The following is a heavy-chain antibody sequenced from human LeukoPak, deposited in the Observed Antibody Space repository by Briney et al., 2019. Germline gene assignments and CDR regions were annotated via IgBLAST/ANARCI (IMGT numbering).Heavy chain of an antibody. CDR2: VSGSGGRT. CDR3: ANQPGLYDNGWSTTYHFFGLDV. Sequence: GGSLRLSCAASGFTFTSYAMSWVRQAPGKGLEWVSAVSGSGGRTYYTSSVQGRFTISRGNSKDTLYLEMNSLRAGDTAVYYCANQPGLYDNGWSTTYHFFGLDVWGQGTTVIVSS. D-gene: IGHD6-19*01. CDR1: GFTFTSYA. V-gene: IGHV3-23*01. J-gene: IGHJ6*02.